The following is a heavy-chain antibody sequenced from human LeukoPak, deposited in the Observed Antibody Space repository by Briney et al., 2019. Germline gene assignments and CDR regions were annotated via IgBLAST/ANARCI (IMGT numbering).Heavy chain of an antibody. V-gene: IGHV1-46*01. CDR1: GYTFTSYY. CDR2: VNPSGGST. Sequence: ASVKVSCKASGYTFTSYYMHWVRQAPGQGREWMGIVNPSGGSTSYAQKFQGRVTMTRDTSTSTVYMELSSLRSEDTAVYYCARVGVSNYPYNWFDPWGQGTLVTVSS. CDR3: ARVGVSNYPYNWFDP. J-gene: IGHJ5*02. D-gene: IGHD4-11*01.